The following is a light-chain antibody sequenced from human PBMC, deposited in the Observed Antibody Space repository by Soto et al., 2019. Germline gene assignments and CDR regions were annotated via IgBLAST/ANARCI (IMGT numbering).Light chain of an antibody. Sequence: IVLTQSPGTISLSPGEGATLSCRASQSVSNNYLAWYQQKPGQAPRLLVYGASSRATGIPDRFSGSGSGTDFTLTISRLEPEDFPVYYCHQYANSPYTFGLGTKVEIK. V-gene: IGKV3-20*01. CDR1: QSVSNNY. CDR2: GAS. J-gene: IGKJ2*01. CDR3: HQYANSPYT.